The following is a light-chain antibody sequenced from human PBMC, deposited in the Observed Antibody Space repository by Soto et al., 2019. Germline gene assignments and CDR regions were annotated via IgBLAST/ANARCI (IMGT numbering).Light chain of an antibody. J-gene: IGKJ1*01. Sequence: IVLTQSPDTLSLSPGERATLSCRASQSVSSSQLVWYQQKPGQAPRLLIYAASSRATGNPDRFSGSGSGTDFTLTVSELETEDFAVYYCQHYANSVWTFGQGTKVEIK. V-gene: IGKV3-20*01. CDR3: QHYANSVWT. CDR2: AAS. CDR1: QSVSSSQ.